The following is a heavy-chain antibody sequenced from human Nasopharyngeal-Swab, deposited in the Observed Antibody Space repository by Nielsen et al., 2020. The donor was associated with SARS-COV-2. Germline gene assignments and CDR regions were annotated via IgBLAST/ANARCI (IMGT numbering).Heavy chain of an antibody. V-gene: IGHV3-21*01. CDR1: GFPFSSYN. J-gene: IGHJ6*02. D-gene: IGHD3-9*01. CDR3: ARGCVLTGPSCYYYGMDV. CDR2: ISRISYI. Sequence: GGSLRLSCAASGFPFSSYNMNWVLPAPGKGLEWVSSISRISYIYYADSVKGRFTISRDNAKNSLYLQMNSLRAEDTAVYYCARGCVLTGPSCYYYGMDVWGQGTTVTVSS.